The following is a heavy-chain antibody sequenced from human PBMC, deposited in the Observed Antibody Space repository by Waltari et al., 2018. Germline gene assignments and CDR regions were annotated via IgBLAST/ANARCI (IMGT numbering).Heavy chain of an antibody. Sequence: QVQLQESGPGLVKPSESMYLPCTVSGGSISTYYWSWIRQPAGKGLEWIGRIYTSESTGYNPSLKNRVTMSVDTSKNQFSLKLSSVTAADTAVYYCARAAQGVGIGYWGQGTLVTVSS. V-gene: IGHV4-4*07. CDR2: IYTSEST. D-gene: IGHD2-8*01. CDR1: GGSISTYY. J-gene: IGHJ4*02. CDR3: ARAAQGVGIGY.